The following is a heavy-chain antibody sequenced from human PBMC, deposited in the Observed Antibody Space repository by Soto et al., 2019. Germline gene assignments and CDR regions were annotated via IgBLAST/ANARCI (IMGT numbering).Heavy chain of an antibody. CDR3: ARDACSSTSGSPAGYYYYGMDV. V-gene: IGHV1-18*04. CDR1: GYTFTSYG. J-gene: IGHJ6*02. Sequence: ASVKVSCKASGYTFTSYGISWVRQAPGQGLEWMGWISAYNGNTNYAQKLQGRVTMTTDTSTSTAYMELRSLRSDDKTVYYCARDACSSTSGSPAGYYYYGMDVWGQGTTVTVSS. D-gene: IGHD2-2*01. CDR2: ISAYNGNT.